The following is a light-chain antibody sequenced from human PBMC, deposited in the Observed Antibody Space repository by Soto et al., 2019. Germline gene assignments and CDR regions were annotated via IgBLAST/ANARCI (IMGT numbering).Light chain of an antibody. CDR3: SQHNVFPRT. CDR1: QAIRND. Sequence: DIQMTQSPSSLSASVGDRVTITCRASQAIRNDLAWYQQKPGRAPKRLIYGSSSLQSGVPSRFSGRGSGTEFTFHISRLQPENFSTYYCSQHNVFPRTFGQGDKVEIQ. CDR2: GSS. J-gene: IGKJ1*01. V-gene: IGKV1-17*01.